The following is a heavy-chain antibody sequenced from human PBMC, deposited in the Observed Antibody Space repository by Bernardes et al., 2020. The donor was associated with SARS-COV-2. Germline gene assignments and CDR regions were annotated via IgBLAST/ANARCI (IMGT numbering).Heavy chain of an antibody. CDR2: ISSRSSTI. CDR3: ARVGYYDTSGYYYEYYFDY. J-gene: IGHJ4*02. Sequence: GGSLRLSFAASGFTFNTYAMNWVRQAPGKGLEWISYISSRSSTIDYADSVEGRFTIPRDNAKNSLFLQMNSLRAEDTAVYYCARVGYYDTSGYYYEYYFDYWGQGTLVTVSS. CDR1: GFTFNTYA. V-gene: IGHV3-48*01. D-gene: IGHD3-22*01.